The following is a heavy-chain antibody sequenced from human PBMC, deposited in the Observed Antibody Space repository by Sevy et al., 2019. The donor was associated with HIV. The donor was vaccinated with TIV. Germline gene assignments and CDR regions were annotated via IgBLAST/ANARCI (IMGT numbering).Heavy chain of an antibody. V-gene: IGHV3-30-3*01. CDR3: VREGARCITFDI. CDR2: VSFDGGSK. CDR1: GFTFNNFP. D-gene: IGHD3-16*01. Sequence: GGSLRLSCEASGFTFNNFPIHWVRQAPGKGLEWVAVVSFDGGSKYYADFVKGRFTVSRDNSKNTVYLQLNSLRAEDTAVYYCVREGARCITFDIWGQGTLVTVSS. J-gene: IGHJ3*02.